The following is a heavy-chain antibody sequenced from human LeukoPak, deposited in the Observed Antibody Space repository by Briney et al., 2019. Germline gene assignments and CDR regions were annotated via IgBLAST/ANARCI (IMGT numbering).Heavy chain of an antibody. CDR3: ASSYCGGDCYSFDFDY. CDR1: GGTFSSYA. V-gene: IGHV1-69*05. CDR2: IIPIFGTA. Sequence: SVKVSCKASGGTFSSYAISWVRQAPGQGLEWMGGIIPIFGTANYAQKFQGRVTITTDESTSTAYMELSSLRSEGTAVYYCASSYCGGDCYSFDFDYWGQGTLVTVSS. D-gene: IGHD2-21*01. J-gene: IGHJ4*02.